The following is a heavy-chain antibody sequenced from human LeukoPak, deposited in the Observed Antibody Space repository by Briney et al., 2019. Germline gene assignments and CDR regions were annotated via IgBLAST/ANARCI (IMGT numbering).Heavy chain of an antibody. D-gene: IGHD1-1*01. CDR1: GFTFSSYA. CDR3: AKDMLGSQWRTGMGAFDI. V-gene: IGHV3-23*01. CDR2: ISGSGGST. Sequence: PGGSLRLSCAASGFTFSSYAMSWVRQAPGKGLEWVSAISGSGGSTYYADSVKGRFTISRDNSKNTLYLQMNSLRAEDTAVYYCAKDMLGSQWRTGMGAFDIWGQGTMVTVSS. J-gene: IGHJ3*02.